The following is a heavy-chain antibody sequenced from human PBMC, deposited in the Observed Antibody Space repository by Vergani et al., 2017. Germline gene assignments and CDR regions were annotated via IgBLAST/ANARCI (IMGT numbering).Heavy chain of an antibody. CDR2: INHSGST. J-gene: IGHJ4*02. D-gene: IGHD3-22*01. CDR1: GGSFSGYY. CDR3: ARGLRLYYYESSGYYPDTYFDY. V-gene: IGHV4-34*01. Sequence: QVQLQQWGAGLLKPSETLSLTCAVYGGSFSGYYWSWIRQPPGKGLEWIGEINHSGSTKYNPSLKSRGTISVDTSKKQFSLKLSSVIAADTAVYYCARGLRLYYYESSGYYPDTYFDYWGQGTLVTVSS.